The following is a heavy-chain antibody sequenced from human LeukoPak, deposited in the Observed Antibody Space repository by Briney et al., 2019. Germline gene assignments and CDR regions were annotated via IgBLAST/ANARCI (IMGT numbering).Heavy chain of an antibody. V-gene: IGHV3-23*01. CDR2: ITGGGTDT. CDR1: GFTFRKYA. Sequence: PGGSLRLSCEASGFTFRKYAMSWVRQAPGKGLEWLSVITGGGTDTYYADSVKGRFTISRDNSKNTLYLQMNSLRAEDTAVYYCAKRPVPATKYYFDYWGQGTLVSVSS. CDR3: AKRPVPATKYYFDY. J-gene: IGHJ4*02. D-gene: IGHD6-19*01.